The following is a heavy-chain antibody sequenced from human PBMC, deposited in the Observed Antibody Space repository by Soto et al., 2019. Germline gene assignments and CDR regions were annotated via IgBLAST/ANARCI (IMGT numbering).Heavy chain of an antibody. Sequence: SETLSLTCTVSGGSTSSDNYWSWIRQPPGKGLEWIGHIYYSGNTDYNPSLKSRLAISIDTSKNQFSLKLTSVTAADAAVYYCARAISTGYNILTGYYMDYWGQGSLVTVSS. D-gene: IGHD3-9*01. J-gene: IGHJ4*02. CDR3: ARAISTGYNILTGYYMDY. V-gene: IGHV4-59*01. CDR2: IYYSGNT. CDR1: GGSTSSDNY.